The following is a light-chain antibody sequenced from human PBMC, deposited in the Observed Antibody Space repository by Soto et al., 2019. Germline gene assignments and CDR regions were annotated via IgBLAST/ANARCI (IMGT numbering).Light chain of an antibody. V-gene: IGKV3-11*01. CDR3: QHRNDWPFT. J-gene: IGKJ4*01. CDR1: QSVYSY. CDR2: DVS. Sequence: EVVLTQSPATLSLSPGERATLSCRASQSVYSYLVWYQQKPGQPPRLLISDVSNRATGIPARFSGSGYGTDFTLTISGLEPEDFAVYYCQHRNDWPFTFGGGTKVEIK.